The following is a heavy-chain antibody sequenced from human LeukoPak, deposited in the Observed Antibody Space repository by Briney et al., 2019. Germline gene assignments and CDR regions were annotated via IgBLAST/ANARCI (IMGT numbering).Heavy chain of an antibody. CDR1: GYTFTGYY. CDR2: INPNSGGT. D-gene: IGHD2-2*02. J-gene: IGHJ6*03. CDR3: ARDLSRYQLLYNYYYYYIDV. V-gene: IGHV1-2*02. Sequence: EASVKVSCKASGYTFTGYYMHWVRQAPGQGLEWMGWINPNSGGTNNAHKFQGRVTMTSDTSISTANMELRMLRSDDTAVYYCARDLSRYQLLYNYYYYYIDVWGKGTTVTVSS.